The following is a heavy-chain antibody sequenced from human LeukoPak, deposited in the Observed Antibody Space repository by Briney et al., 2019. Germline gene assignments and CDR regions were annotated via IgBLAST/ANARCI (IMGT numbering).Heavy chain of an antibody. D-gene: IGHD1-14*01. CDR1: GFTLSDHY. J-gene: IGHJ4*02. CDR3: TTGIFDY. Sequence: GGSLRLSCIVSGFTLSDHYMDWVRQAPGKGLEWVGRIKSKTDGGTTDYAAPAKGRFTISRDDSKNTLYLQMNSLKTEDTAVYYCTTGIFDYWGQGTLVTVSS. CDR2: IKSKTDGGTT. V-gene: IGHV3-15*01.